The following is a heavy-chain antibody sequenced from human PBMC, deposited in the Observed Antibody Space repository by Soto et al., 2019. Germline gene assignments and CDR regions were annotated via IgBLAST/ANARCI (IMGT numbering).Heavy chain of an antibody. J-gene: IGHJ5*02. CDR3: ARETFGATLAGGWFDP. CDR2: IYYSGST. CDR1: GGSISTGDYY. V-gene: IGHV4-30-4*01. D-gene: IGHD3-10*01. Sequence: SETLSLTCTVSGGSISTGDYYWSWIRQPPGKGLEWIGYIYYSGSTYYNPALKSRVPISVDTSKNQFSLKLSSVTAADTAVYYCARETFGATLAGGWFDPWGQGTLVTVSS.